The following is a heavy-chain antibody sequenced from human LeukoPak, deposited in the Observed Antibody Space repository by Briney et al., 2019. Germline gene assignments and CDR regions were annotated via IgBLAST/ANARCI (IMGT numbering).Heavy chain of an antibody. CDR2: ISSSSSYI. Sequence: GGSLRLSCAASGFTFSSYSMNWVRQAPGRGLEWVSSISSSSSYIYYADSVKGRFTISRDNAKNSLYLQMNSLRAEDTAVYYCASMLVSALRIWGQGTLVTVSS. V-gene: IGHV3-21*01. D-gene: IGHD2-15*01. J-gene: IGHJ4*02. CDR1: GFTFSSYS. CDR3: ASMLVSALRI.